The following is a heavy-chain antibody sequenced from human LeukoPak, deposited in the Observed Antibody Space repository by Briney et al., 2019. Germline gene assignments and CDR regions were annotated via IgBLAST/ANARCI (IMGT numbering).Heavy chain of an antibody. CDR1: GGSISSYY. CDR2: IYTSGST. D-gene: IGHD3-3*01. CDR3: GRDDFWSGYRAFDI. V-gene: IGHV4-4*07. Sequence: SETLSLTCTVSGGSISSYYWNWIRQSAGKGLEWIGRIYTSGSTNYNPSLKSRVTMSVDTSKNQFSLKVSSVTAADTAGNYCGRDDFWSGYRAFDIWGQGTRVTVSS. J-gene: IGHJ3*02.